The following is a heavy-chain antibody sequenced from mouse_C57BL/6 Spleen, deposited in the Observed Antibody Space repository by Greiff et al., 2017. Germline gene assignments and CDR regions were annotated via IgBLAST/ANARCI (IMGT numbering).Heavy chain of an antibody. CDR3: ARKEDDYDPYYYAMDH. J-gene: IGHJ4*01. CDR2: IDPSDSYT. V-gene: IGHV1-69*01. D-gene: IGHD2-4*01. CDR1: GYTFTSYW. Sequence: QVQLQQPGAELVMPGASVKLSCKASGYTFTSYWMHWVKQRPGQGLEWIGEIDPSDSYTNYNQKFKGKSTLTVDKSSSTAYMQLSSLTSEVSAVYYCARKEDDYDPYYYAMDHWGQGTTVTV.